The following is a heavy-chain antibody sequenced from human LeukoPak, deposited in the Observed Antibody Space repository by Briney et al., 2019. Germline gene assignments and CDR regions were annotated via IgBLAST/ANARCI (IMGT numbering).Heavy chain of an antibody. J-gene: IGHJ4*02. D-gene: IGHD3-22*01. CDR3: TRWGEYYYDSSGYSYYFDY. V-gene: IGHV3-49*03. CDR1: GFTFGDYS. CDR2: VRSKAYGWST. Sequence: PGRSLRLSCTASGFTFGDYSMSWFRQAPGKGLEWVGFVRSKAYGWSTEYAASVKARFTISRDDSKSIAYLQMNSLKTEDTGVYYCTRWGEYYYDSSGYSYYFDYWGQGTLVTVSS.